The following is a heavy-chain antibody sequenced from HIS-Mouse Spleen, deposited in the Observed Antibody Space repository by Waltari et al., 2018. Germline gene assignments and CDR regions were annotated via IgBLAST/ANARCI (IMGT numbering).Heavy chain of an antibody. CDR1: GFSLSTSGMF. Sequence: QVTLRESGPALVKPTQTLTLTCTFSGFSLSTSGMFVSWIRQPPGKALEWLARVDWDDDKYYITSLQTRLTISKDNSKNQVVLTMTNMDPVDTATYYCARIAEGYSSGWYAFVYWGQGTLVTVSS. D-gene: IGHD6-19*01. J-gene: IGHJ4*02. CDR3: ARIAEGYSSGWYAFVY. V-gene: IGHV2-70*15. CDR2: VDWDDDK.